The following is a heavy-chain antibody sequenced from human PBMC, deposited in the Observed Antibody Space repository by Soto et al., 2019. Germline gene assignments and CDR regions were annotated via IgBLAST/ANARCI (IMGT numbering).Heavy chain of an antibody. CDR1: RFTFSTYA. J-gene: IGHJ3*02. CDR2: SSGGGGDT. Sequence: GGSLRLSCAASRFTFSTYAMSWVRQAPGKGLEWVSGSSGGGGDTSYADSVRGRFTCSRDSSKNTLYLQMNSLRAEDTALYYCAKSLFGGPDIWGQGTMVTVSS. D-gene: IGHD2-15*01. V-gene: IGHV3-23*01. CDR3: AKSLFGGPDI.